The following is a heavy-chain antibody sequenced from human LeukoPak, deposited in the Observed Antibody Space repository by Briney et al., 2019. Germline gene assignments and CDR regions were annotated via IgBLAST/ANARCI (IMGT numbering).Heavy chain of an antibody. CDR1: GGSISSYY. J-gene: IGHJ3*02. D-gene: IGHD5-18*01. CDR3: ARHGVTAIIDAFDI. CDR2: IYYSGST. V-gene: IGHV4-59*08. Sequence: SETLSLTCTVSGGSISSYYWSWIRQPPGKGLEWIGYIYYSGSTNYNPSLKSRVTISVDTSKNQFSLKLSPVTAADTAVYYCARHGVTAIIDAFDIWGQGTMVTVSS.